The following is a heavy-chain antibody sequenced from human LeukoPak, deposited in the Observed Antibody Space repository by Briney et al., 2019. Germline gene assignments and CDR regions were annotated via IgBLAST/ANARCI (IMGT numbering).Heavy chain of an antibody. CDR3: AKLVVPAANAVDS. CDR1: GVTFSDYY. V-gene: IGHV3-11*01. J-gene: IGHJ4*02. Sequence: GGSLRLSCAASGVTFSDYYMSWIRQAPGKGLEWIAYVGTAGKRIDYAESVSGRFTTSRDDAKSSLFLQMDSLTVEDTALYYCAKLVVPAANAVDSWGQGTLVTVSS. D-gene: IGHD2-2*01. CDR2: VGTAGKRI.